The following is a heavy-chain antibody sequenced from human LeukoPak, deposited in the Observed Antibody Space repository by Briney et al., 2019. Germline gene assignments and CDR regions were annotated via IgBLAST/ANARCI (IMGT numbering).Heavy chain of an antibody. CDR3: ARGGVVPAAIEWAFDI. Sequence: SVKVSCKASGGTFSSYAISWVRQAPGQGLEWMGRIIPIFGTANYAQKFQGRVTITTDESTSTAYIELSSLRSEDTAVYYCARGGVVPAAIEWAFDIWGQGTMVTVSS. CDR1: GGTFSSYA. J-gene: IGHJ3*02. CDR2: IIPIFGTA. V-gene: IGHV1-69*05. D-gene: IGHD2-2*02.